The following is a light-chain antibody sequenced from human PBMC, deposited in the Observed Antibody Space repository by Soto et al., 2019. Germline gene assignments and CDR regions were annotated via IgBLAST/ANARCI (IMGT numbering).Light chain of an antibody. CDR1: QSISTY. CDR2: AAS. V-gene: IGKV1-39*01. J-gene: IGKJ1*01. Sequence: DIQMTQSPSSLSASVGDRVTITCRASQSISTYLNWYQQKAGLAPKLLIYAASSLQSGVPSRFSGSGSGTDFTLTISSLQPEDFATYYCQQTYSTPPTLGQGTKVDIK. CDR3: QQTYSTPPT.